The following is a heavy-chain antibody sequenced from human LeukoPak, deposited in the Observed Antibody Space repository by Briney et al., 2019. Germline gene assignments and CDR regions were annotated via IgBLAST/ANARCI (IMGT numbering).Heavy chain of an antibody. V-gene: IGHV3-23*01. CDR2: ITSRDGTT. J-gene: IGHJ4*02. D-gene: IGHD3-22*01. CDR3: ARDRPNYYGSDGHYYRRDGDY. CDR1: XFTFSIYA. Sequence: CAAXXFTFSIYAMSXVRQTPGEGLEWVSPITSRDGTTYYADSVKGRFTISRDNSENTLYLQMNSLRAEDSALYYCARDRPNYYGSDGHYYRRDGDYWGQGTLVTVSS.